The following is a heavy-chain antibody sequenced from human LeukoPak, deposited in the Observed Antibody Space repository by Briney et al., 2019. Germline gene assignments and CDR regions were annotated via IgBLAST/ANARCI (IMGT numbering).Heavy chain of an antibody. D-gene: IGHD3-3*01. CDR2: IFGSGGST. CDR1: GFTFSSYA. V-gene: IGHV3-23*01. J-gene: IGHJ4*02. CDR3: ARGYDFWSGPLDY. Sequence: GGSLRLSCAASGFTFSSYAMSWVRQAPGKGLEWVSLIFGSGGSTFYADSVKGRFTISRDNSKNTLYLQMNSLRAEDTAVYYCARGYDFWSGPLDYWGQGTLVTVSS.